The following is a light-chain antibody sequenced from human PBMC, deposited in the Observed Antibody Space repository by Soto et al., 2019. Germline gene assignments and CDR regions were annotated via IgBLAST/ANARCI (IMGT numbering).Light chain of an antibody. V-gene: IGKV3-15*01. Sequence: EVVMTQAPATLSVSPGEGASLSCRAIQSVRSNLTWYRQQPGQAPSLLIYDASTRATGVPARFSGSGSGTEFTLTINSLQSEDFAVYFCQQYNTYSTFGQGTRLEIK. CDR1: QSVRSN. J-gene: IGKJ5*01. CDR2: DAS. CDR3: QQYNTYST.